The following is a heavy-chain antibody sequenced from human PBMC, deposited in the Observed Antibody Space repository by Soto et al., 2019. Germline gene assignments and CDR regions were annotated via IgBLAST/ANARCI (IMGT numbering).Heavy chain of an antibody. Sequence: SETLSLTCTVSGGSISSGDYYWSWIRQPPGKGLEWVGYIYYSGSTYYNPSLKSRVTISVDTPKNQFSLKLSSVTAADTAVYYCARARKTTVTFDYWGQGTLVTVSS. CDR1: GGSISSGDYY. J-gene: IGHJ4*02. CDR3: ARARKTTVTFDY. V-gene: IGHV4-30-4*01. CDR2: IYYSGST. D-gene: IGHD4-17*01.